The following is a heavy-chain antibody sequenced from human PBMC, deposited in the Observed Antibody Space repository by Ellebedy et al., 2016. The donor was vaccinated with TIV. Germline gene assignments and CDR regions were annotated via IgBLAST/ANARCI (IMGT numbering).Heavy chain of an antibody. D-gene: IGHD6-19*01. Sequence: GESLKISCAASGFTFSTYWMNWVRQAPGKGLEWVANIKQDGGEKYYVDSVKGRFTISRDNAKNSLYLQMNSLRAEDTAVYYCVRDSVSGWKNFNYWGQGSLVTVSS. CDR2: IKQDGGEK. CDR1: GFTFSTYW. CDR3: VRDSVSGWKNFNY. V-gene: IGHV3-7*03. J-gene: IGHJ4*02.